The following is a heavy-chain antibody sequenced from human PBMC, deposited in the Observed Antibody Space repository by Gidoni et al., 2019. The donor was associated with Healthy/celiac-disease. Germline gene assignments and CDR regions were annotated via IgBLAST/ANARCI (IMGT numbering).Heavy chain of an antibody. D-gene: IGHD4-17*01. Sequence: QVQLVQSGAEVKKPGASVKVSCKASGYTFTGYYMHWVRQAPGQGLEWMGWINPNSGGTNDAQKFQGWVTMTRDTSISTAYMELSRLRSDDTAVYYCAREGRGTVSTPPSPFCDYWGQGTLVTVSS. CDR2: INPNSGGT. CDR3: AREGRGTVSTPPSPFCDY. J-gene: IGHJ4*02. V-gene: IGHV1-2*04. CDR1: GYTFTGYY.